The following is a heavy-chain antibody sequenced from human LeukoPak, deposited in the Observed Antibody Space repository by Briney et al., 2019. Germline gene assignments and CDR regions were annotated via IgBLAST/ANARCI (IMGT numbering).Heavy chain of an antibody. Sequence: SGTLSLTCAVSGGSISSSNWWSWVRQPPGKGLEWIGEIYHSGSTNYNPSLKSRVTISVDKSKNQFSQKLSSVTAADTAVYYCARAQYYYGSGNYYKDYYYYYGMDVWGKGTTVTVSS. CDR2: IYHSGST. D-gene: IGHD3-10*01. CDR1: GGSISSSNW. J-gene: IGHJ6*04. CDR3: ARAQYYYGSGNYYKDYYYYYGMDV. V-gene: IGHV4-4*02.